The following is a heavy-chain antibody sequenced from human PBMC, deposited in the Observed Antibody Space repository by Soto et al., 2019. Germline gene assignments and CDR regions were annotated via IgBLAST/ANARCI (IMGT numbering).Heavy chain of an antibody. CDR1: GFTFSDYA. Sequence: VQLVESGGGVVQPGRSLRLSCAASGFTFSDYAMQWVRQAPCKGLEWVAVVSHDGRNTHYADSVKGRFTISRDSSKNTFSLEMTSLRAEDTAVYYCAKGGRQWLVTSDFNYWGQGALVMVSS. V-gene: IGHV3-30*18. J-gene: IGHJ4*02. CDR2: VSHDGRNT. CDR3: AKGGRQWLVTSDFNY. D-gene: IGHD6-19*01.